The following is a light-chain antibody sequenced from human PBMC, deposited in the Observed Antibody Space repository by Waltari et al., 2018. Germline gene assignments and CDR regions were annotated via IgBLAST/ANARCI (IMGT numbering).Light chain of an antibody. Sequence: DIQRTHFPSTLSASVGDSITLTCRARQSISSWLVWYQQKPGKAPKLLIYKASSLESGVPSRFSGSGSGTEFTLTISSLQPDDFATYYCQQYNNYPWTFGQGTKVEIK. J-gene: IGKJ1*01. V-gene: IGKV1-5*03. CDR3: QQYNNYPWT. CDR1: QSISSW. CDR2: KAS.